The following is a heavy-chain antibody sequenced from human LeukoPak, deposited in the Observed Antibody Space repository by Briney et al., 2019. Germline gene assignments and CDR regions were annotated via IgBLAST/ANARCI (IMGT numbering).Heavy chain of an antibody. CDR1: GFTFSSYE. J-gene: IGHJ6*02. Sequence: GGSLRLSCAASGFTFSSYEMNWVRQAPGKGLEWVSYISSSGSTIYYADSVKGRFTISRDNAKNSLYLQMNSLRAEDTAVYYCARGVGRGPYHDFWSGPIRSYYYYYGMDVWGQGTTVTVSS. CDR3: ARGVGRGPYHDFWSGPIRSYYYYYGMDV. D-gene: IGHD3-3*01. CDR2: ISSSGSTI. V-gene: IGHV3-48*03.